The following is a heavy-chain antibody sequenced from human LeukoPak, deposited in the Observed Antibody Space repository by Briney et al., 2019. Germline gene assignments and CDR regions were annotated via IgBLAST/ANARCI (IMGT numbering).Heavy chain of an antibody. CDR2: IYYSGST. Sequence: SEALSLTCTGSGGSISRYYWNWIRQPPGKGLEWVGYIYYSGSTNFNPSLKSRVTMSVDTSNNHLSLKLSSVTAADTAVYYCARHSSPLGGAYEIWGQGTMVTVSS. J-gene: IGHJ3*02. D-gene: IGHD1-26*01. V-gene: IGHV4-59*08. CDR3: ARHSSPLGGAYEI. CDR1: GGSISRYY.